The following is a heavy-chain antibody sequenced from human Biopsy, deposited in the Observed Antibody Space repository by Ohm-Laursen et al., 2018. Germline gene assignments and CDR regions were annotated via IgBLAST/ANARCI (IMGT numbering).Heavy chain of an antibody. J-gene: IGHJ6*02. D-gene: IGHD4-17*01. CDR3: GRGQTVAPGYYGIDV. CDR1: GFTFSPYS. CDR2: ISSSGSFI. V-gene: IGHV3-21*01. Sequence: GSLRLSCAASGFTFSPYSMNWVRQAPGQGLEWVSSISSSGSFIYFADSVKGRFTISRDNARNSLYLQMNSLRAEDTAVYYCGRGQTVAPGYYGIDVWGQGTTVTVSS.